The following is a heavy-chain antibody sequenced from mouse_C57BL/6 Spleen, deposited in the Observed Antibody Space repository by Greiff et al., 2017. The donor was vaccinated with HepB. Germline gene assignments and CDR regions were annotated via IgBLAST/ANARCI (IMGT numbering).Heavy chain of an antibody. Sequence: EVQVVESGGGLVKPGGSLKLSCAASGFTFSSYAMSWVRQTPEKRLEWVATISDGGSYTYYPDNVKGRFTISRDNAKNNLYLQMSHLKSEDTAMYYCARDPIDSSGYEAGAMDYWGQGTSVTVSS. CDR2: ISDGGSYT. CDR3: ARDPIDSSGYEAGAMDY. D-gene: IGHD3-2*02. J-gene: IGHJ4*01. V-gene: IGHV5-4*01. CDR1: GFTFSSYA.